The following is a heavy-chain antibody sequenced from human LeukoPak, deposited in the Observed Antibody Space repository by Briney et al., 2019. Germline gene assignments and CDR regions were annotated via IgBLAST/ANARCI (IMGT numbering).Heavy chain of an antibody. Sequence: AGGSLRLSCTVSGFTVRSNSMSWVRQAPGKGLEWVSFIYSDNTHYSDSVKGRFTISRDNSKNTLYLQMNSLRAEDTDVYYCARRAGAYSHPYDYWGQGTLITVSS. J-gene: IGHJ4*02. D-gene: IGHD4/OR15-4a*01. CDR1: GFTVRSNS. CDR3: ARRAGAYSHPYDY. V-gene: IGHV3-53*01. CDR2: IYSDNT.